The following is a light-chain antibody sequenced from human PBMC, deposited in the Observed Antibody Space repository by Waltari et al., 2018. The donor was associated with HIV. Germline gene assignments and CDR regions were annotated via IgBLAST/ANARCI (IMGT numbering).Light chain of an antibody. J-gene: IGKJ5*01. CDR1: QSIGSS. Sequence: EIVLTQTPDFQSVTPKEKVTITWRASQSIGSSLHWYQQKPDQSPKLLIKYASQSISGVPSRFSGSGSGTDFTLTINTLEPEDAAAYYCQQSNGFPITFGQGTRLEIK. CDR3: QQSNGFPIT. V-gene: IGKV6D-21*02. CDR2: YAS.